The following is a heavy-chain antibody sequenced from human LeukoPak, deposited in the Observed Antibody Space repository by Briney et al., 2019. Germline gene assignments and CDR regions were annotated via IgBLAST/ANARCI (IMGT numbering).Heavy chain of an antibody. CDR3: TRVGYIDEGIDY. CDR1: GFPFSSYW. CDR2: IKQDGSKK. V-gene: IGHV3-7*04. D-gene: IGHD5-24*01. J-gene: IGHJ4*02. Sequence: GGSLRLSCVASGFPFSSYWMTWVRQAPGKGLEWVANIKQDGSKKSYVDSVKGRFTISRDNAKNSLYLQMDSLRAKDTAIYYCTRVGYIDEGIDYWGQGTLVTVSS.